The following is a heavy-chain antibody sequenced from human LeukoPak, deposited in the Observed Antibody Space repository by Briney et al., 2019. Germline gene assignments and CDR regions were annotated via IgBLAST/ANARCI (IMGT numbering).Heavy chain of an antibody. CDR2: IYTSGST. CDR1: GGSISSYY. Sequence: SETLSLTCTVSGGSISSYYWSWIRQPAGKGLEWIGRIYTSGSTNYNPSLKSRVTMSVDTSKNQFSLKLGSVTAADTAVYYCARDGYSSSSGWFDPWGQGTLVTVSS. V-gene: IGHV4-4*07. J-gene: IGHJ5*02. D-gene: IGHD6-6*01. CDR3: ARDGYSSSSGWFDP.